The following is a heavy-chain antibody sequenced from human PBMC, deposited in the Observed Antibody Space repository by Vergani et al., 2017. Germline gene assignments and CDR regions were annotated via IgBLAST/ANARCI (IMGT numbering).Heavy chain of an antibody. CDR3: AKSGWLQHFGAHYFDS. J-gene: IGHJ4*02. V-gene: IGHV3-23*01. CDR1: GFAFSRYA. D-gene: IGHD5-24*01. CDR2: LTASGSGI. Sequence: EVQLLESGGRLVQPGGSLRLSCVASGFAFSRYAMCWVRQAPGKGLEWVSGLTASGSGISYADSVRGRFTISRDNSKNTLFLQMDSLRAEDTAVYYCAKSGWLQHFGAHYFDSWGQGILVTVSS.